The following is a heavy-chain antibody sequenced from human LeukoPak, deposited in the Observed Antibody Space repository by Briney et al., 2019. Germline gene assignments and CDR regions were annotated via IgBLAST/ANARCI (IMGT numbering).Heavy chain of an antibody. Sequence: ASVKVSCKVSGYTLTELSMHWVRQAPGKGLEWMGGFDPEDGETIYAQKFQGRVTMTEDTSTDTAYMELSSLRSEDTAVYYCATSTYCSSTSCYHYYYMDVWGKGTTVTVSS. CDR3: ATSTYCSSTSCYHYYYMDV. D-gene: IGHD2-2*01. CDR2: FDPEDGET. CDR1: GYTLTELS. V-gene: IGHV1-24*01. J-gene: IGHJ6*03.